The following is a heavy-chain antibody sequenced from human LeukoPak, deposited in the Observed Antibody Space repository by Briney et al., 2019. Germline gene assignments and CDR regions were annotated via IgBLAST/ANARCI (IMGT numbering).Heavy chain of an antibody. CDR2: IRYDGSNK. CDR1: GFTFSSYG. D-gene: IGHD6-13*01. J-gene: IGHJ4*02. V-gene: IGHV3-30*02. CDR3: ATSRGSWPDYFDY. Sequence: GGSLRLSCAASGFTFSSYGMHWVRQAPGKGLEWVAFIRYDGSNKYYADSVKGRFTISRDNSENTLYLQMNSLRAEDTAVYYCATSRGSWPDYFDYWGQGTLVTVSS.